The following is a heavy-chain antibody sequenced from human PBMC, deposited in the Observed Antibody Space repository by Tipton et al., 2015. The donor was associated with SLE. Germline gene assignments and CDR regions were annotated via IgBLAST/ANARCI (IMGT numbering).Heavy chain of an antibody. CDR2: ISYDGSNK. J-gene: IGHJ3*02. CDR1: GFTFSNYG. Sequence: SLRLSCVASGFTFSNYGMHWVRQAPGKGLEWVAVISYDGSNKYYADSVKGRFTISRDNSKNTLYLQMNSLRAEDTAVYYCAREIIAVAGTDAFDIWGQGTMVTVSS. CDR3: AREIIAVAGTDAFDI. D-gene: IGHD6-19*01. V-gene: IGHV3-30*19.